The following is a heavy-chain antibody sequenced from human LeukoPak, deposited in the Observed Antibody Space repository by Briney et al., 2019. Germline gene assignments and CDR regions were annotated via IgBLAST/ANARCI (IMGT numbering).Heavy chain of an antibody. CDR2: ISSSSSYI. D-gene: IGHD1-26*01. J-gene: IGHJ4*02. Sequence: GESLRLSCAASGFTFSSYSMNWVRQAPGKGLEWVSSISSSSSYIYYADSVKGRFTISRDNAKNSLYLQMNSLRAEDTAEYYCAREGPYSGSYYIDYWGQGTLVTVSS. V-gene: IGHV3-21*01. CDR3: AREGPYSGSYYIDY. CDR1: GFTFSSYS.